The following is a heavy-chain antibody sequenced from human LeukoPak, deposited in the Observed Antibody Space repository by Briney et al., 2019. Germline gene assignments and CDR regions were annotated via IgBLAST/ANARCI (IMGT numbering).Heavy chain of an antibody. V-gene: IGHV3-9*01. D-gene: IGHD2-21*02. Sequence: SLRLSCAASGFTFDDYAMHWVRQAPGKGLEWVSGISWNSGSIGYADSVKGRFTISRDNAKNSLYLQMNSLRAEDTALYYCAKALSTAYCGGDCYTPWGAFDIWGQGTMVTVSS. CDR1: GFTFDDYA. J-gene: IGHJ3*02. CDR2: ISWNSGSI. CDR3: AKALSTAYCGGDCYTPWGAFDI.